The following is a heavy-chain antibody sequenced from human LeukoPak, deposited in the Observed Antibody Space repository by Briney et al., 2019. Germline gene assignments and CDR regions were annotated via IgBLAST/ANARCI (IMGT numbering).Heavy chain of an antibody. D-gene: IGHD3-22*01. CDR1: GYTFTGYD. Sequence: GASVKVSCKASGYTFTGYDMHWVRQAPGQGLEWMGWINPNSGGTNYAQKFQGRVTMTRDTSISTAYMELSRLRSDDTAVYYCARDQLSDYYDSSGYQQYNWFDPWGQGTLVTVSS. CDR3: ARDQLSDYYDSSGYQQYNWFDP. J-gene: IGHJ5*02. V-gene: IGHV1-2*02. CDR2: INPNSGGT.